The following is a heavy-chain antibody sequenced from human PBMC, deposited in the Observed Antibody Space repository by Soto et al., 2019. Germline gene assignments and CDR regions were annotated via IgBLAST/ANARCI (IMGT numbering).Heavy chain of an antibody. J-gene: IGHJ3*02. V-gene: IGHV3-15*01. D-gene: IGHD3-3*01. CDR3: TSYYDFWSGYPGFAAFDI. Sequence: EVQLVESGGGLVKPGVSLRLYCAASVFTFSNACMSWVRQAPGKGLEWVGRIKSKTDGGTTDYAAPVKGRFTISRDDSKNTLYLQMNSLKTEDTAVYYCTSYYDFWSGYPGFAAFDIWGQGTMVTVSS. CDR2: IKSKTDGGTT. CDR1: VFTFSNAC.